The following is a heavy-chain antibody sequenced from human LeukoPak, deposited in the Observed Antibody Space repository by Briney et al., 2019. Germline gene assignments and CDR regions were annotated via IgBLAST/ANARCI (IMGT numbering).Heavy chain of an antibody. V-gene: IGHV3-53*01. CDR3: ARSNVGSMAPDY. D-gene: IGHD5-24*01. CDR1: GFTVSSNY. CDR2: IYSGTST. Sequence: GSLRLSCAASGFTVSSNYMSWVRQAPGKGPEWVSVIYSGTSTYYADSVKGRFTISRDNSKNTLYLQMNSLRAEDTAMYYCARSNVGSMAPDYWGQGTLVTVSS. J-gene: IGHJ4*02.